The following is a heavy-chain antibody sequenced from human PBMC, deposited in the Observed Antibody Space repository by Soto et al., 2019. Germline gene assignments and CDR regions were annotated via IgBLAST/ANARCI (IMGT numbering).Heavy chain of an antibody. Sequence: SETLSLTCNVSGGSISSGGYYWSWIRQHPGKGLEWIGYIYYSGSTYYNPPLKSRVTISVDTSKNQFSLKLSSVTAADTAVYYCARSQRDYCSSTSCYYIDYWGQGTLVTVSS. CDR1: GGSISSGGYY. CDR2: IYYSGST. CDR3: ARSQRDYCSSTSCYYIDY. D-gene: IGHD2-2*01. J-gene: IGHJ4*02. V-gene: IGHV4-31*03.